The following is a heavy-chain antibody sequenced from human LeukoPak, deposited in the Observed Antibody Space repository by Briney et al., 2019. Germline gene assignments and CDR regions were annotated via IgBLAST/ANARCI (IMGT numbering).Heavy chain of an antibody. CDR1: GFTFSSFL. Sequence: GGSLRLSCAASGFTFSSFLMLWVRQAPGKGLEYVSALSSNGGSTYYANSVKGRFTISRDNSKNTLYLQMGSLRAEDMAVYYCARGYDFWSGYWSHSDYWGQGTLVTVSS. J-gene: IGHJ4*02. CDR2: LSSNGGST. D-gene: IGHD3-3*01. CDR3: ARGYDFWSGYWSHSDY. V-gene: IGHV3-64*01.